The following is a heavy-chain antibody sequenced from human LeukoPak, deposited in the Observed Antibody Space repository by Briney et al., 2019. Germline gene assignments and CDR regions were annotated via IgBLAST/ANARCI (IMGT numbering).Heavy chain of an antibody. CDR1: GYTFTSYA. J-gene: IGHJ4*02. D-gene: IGHD2-2*01. V-gene: IGHV7-4-1*02. Sequence: ASVKVSCKASGYTFTSYAMRWVRQAPGQGLEWMGWISTNTGNPTYAQGFTGRFVFSLDTSASTTYLQISSLQAEDTAVYYCARVRGICSTTSCYPHYWGRGTLVTVSS. CDR3: ARVRGICSTTSCYPHY. CDR2: ISTNTGNP.